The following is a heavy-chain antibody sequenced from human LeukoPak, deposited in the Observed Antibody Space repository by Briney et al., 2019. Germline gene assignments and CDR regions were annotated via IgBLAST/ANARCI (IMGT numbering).Heavy chain of an antibody. V-gene: IGHV3-74*01. CDR1: GFTFSSYW. Sequence: GGSLRLSWAAAGFTFSSYWMHWVRHAPGKGLGWVSRINSDGSSTSYADSVKGRFTISRDNAKNTLYLQMNSLRAEDTAVYYCARDAYPVTYYDFWSGYFPPYYYYGMDVWGQGTTVTVSS. J-gene: IGHJ6*02. D-gene: IGHD3-3*01. CDR2: INSDGSST. CDR3: ARDAYPVTYYDFWSGYFPPYYYYGMDV.